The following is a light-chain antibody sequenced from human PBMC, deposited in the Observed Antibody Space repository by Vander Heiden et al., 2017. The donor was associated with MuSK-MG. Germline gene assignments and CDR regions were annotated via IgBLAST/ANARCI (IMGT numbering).Light chain of an antibody. J-gene: IGKJ3*01. V-gene: IGKV3-11*01. CDR3: QRRSNWLFT. CDR2: DAS. Sequence: EIVLTQSPATLCLSPGERATLSCRASQSVSSYLAWYQQKPGQAPRLLIYDASNRATGIPARFSGSGSGTDFTLTISSLEPEDFAVYYCQRRSNWLFTFGPRTKVDIK. CDR1: QSVSSY.